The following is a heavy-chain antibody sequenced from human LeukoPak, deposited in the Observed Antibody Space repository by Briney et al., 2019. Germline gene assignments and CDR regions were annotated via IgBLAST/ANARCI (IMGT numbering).Heavy chain of an antibody. CDR2: ISSSGSTI. CDR1: GFTFSDYY. J-gene: IGHJ4*02. Sequence: GGSLRLSCAASGFTFSDYYMSWIRQAPGKGLEWVSYISSSGSTIYYADSVKGRFTISRDNAKNSLYLQMNSLRAEDTALYYCARDGIVPAYYFDYWGQGTLVTVSS. V-gene: IGHV3-11*04. D-gene: IGHD2-2*01. CDR3: ARDGIVPAYYFDY.